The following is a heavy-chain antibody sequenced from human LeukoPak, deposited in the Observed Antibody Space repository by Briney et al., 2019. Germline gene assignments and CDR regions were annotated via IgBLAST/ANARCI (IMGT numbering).Heavy chain of an antibody. Sequence: PSETLSLTCTVPGGSISSSSYYSGWIRQPPGKGLEWIGSIYYSGSTYYNPSLKSRVTISVDTSKNKFSLKLSSVTAADTAVYYCAGYSTRFNWFDPWGQGTLVTVSS. CDR3: AGYSTRFNWFDP. J-gene: IGHJ5*02. CDR1: GGSISSSSYY. V-gene: IGHV4-39*07. D-gene: IGHD4-23*01. CDR2: IYYSGST.